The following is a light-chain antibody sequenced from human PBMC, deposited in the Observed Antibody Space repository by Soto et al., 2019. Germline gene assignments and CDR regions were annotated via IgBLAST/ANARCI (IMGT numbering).Light chain of an antibody. CDR3: QQYDDSSRT. V-gene: IGKV3-20*01. J-gene: IGKJ1*01. CDR2: GIS. Sequence: EIVLTQSPGTLSLSPGERATLSCRASQTISSSYLAWYQQKPGQAPRLVIYGISNRAPGIPDRFRGSGSGTDFTLSISRLEPEDSAVYYCQQYDDSSRTFGQGTKVDIK. CDR1: QTISSSY.